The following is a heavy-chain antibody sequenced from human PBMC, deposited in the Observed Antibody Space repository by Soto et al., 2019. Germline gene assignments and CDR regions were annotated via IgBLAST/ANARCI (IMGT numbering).Heavy chain of an antibody. V-gene: IGHV4-59*01. D-gene: IGHD3-22*01. Sequence: QVQLQESGPGLVKSSETLSLTCTVSGGSMTSYYWTWIRQSPGKGLEWIGYSYSSGNTNYNPSLMSLVSKSVDTSNHQFSLKLTSMTAADSAVYYCARGTGWLPDLWGQGTLVTVST. CDR2: SYSSGNT. CDR3: ARGTGWLPDL. J-gene: IGHJ4*02. CDR1: GGSMTSYY.